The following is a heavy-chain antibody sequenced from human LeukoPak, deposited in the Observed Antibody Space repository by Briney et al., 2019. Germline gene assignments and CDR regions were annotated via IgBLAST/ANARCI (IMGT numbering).Heavy chain of an antibody. CDR3: ARDTCSSTSCYVDYYYGMDV. V-gene: IGHV3-48*01. J-gene: IGHJ6*02. CDR2: ISSSSTI. CDR1: GFTFSSYS. D-gene: IGHD2-2*01. Sequence: GGSLRLSCAASGFTFSSYSMNWVRQAPGKGLEWVSYISSSSTIYYADSVEGRFTISRDNAKNSLYLQMNSLRAEDTAVYYCARDTCSSTSCYVDYYYGMDVWGQGTTVTVSS.